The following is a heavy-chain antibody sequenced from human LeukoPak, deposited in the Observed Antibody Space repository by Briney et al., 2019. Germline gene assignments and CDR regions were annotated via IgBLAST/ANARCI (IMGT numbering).Heavy chain of an antibody. V-gene: IGHV3-23*01. D-gene: IGHD5-12*01. CDR1: GFTLSNFA. J-gene: IGHJ4*02. Sequence: GGSLRLSCAASGFTLSNFAMTWVRQAPGKGLEWVSSISDIGPNTYYAASVKGRFTISRDTSKNTLYLQMNSLRAEDAALYYCATDRGYSGYGTFDYWGQGTLVIVSS. CDR3: ATDRGYSGYGTFDY. CDR2: ISDIGPNT.